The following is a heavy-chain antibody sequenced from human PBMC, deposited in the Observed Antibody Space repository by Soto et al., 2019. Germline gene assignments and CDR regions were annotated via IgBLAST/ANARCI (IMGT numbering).Heavy chain of an antibody. Sequence: GGSLRLSCAASGFTFSSYAMHWVRQAPGKGLEWVAVISYDGSNKYYADSVKGRFTISRDNSKNTLYLQMNSLRAEDTAVYYCARDSYTLESAYYFDYWGQGTLVTVSS. J-gene: IGHJ4*02. CDR2: ISYDGSNK. V-gene: IGHV3-30-3*01. CDR1: GFTFSSYA. CDR3: ARDSYTLESAYYFDY. D-gene: IGHD3-16*01.